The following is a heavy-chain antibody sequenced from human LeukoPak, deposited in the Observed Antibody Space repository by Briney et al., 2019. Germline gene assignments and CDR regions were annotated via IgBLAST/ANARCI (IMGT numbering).Heavy chain of an antibody. D-gene: IGHD2-8*01. CDR3: ALRRSLISEYFQQ. J-gene: IGHJ1*01. CDR2: IYWDDDT. V-gene: IGHV2-5*02. Sequence: SGPTRVKPTQTLTLTCTFVGLSRSTRGVGVVWSCEPPAMALECLALIYWDDDTRYSPSLKSRLTLTRDTSKNQVVLTMTNMDPVHTATYYCALRRSLISEYFQQWGQGTLVTVSS. CDR1: GLSRSTRGVG.